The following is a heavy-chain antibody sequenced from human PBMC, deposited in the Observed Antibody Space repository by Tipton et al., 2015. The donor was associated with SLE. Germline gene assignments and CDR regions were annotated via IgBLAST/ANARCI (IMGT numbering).Heavy chain of an antibody. V-gene: IGHV4-34*01. D-gene: IGHD1-1*01. CDR3: ASGNDPRYYGMDV. J-gene: IGHJ6*02. CDR2: INHSGST. CDR1: GGSFSDYS. Sequence: TLSLTCAVYGGSFSDYSWSWIRQPPGKGLEWIGEINHSGSTNYNPSLKSRVTISVDTSKIQFSLQLKSVTAADTAVYYCASGNDPRYYGMDVWGQGTTVSVSS.